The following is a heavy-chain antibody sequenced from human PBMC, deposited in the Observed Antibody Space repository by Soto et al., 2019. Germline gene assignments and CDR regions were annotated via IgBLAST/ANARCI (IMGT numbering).Heavy chain of an antibody. J-gene: IGHJ4*02. CDR1: GFTFSSYW. CDR3: ARGSSWYYDSSGGTVDY. Sequence: GGSLRLSCAASGFTFSSYWMHWVRQAPGKGLVWVSRINSDGSSTSYADSVKGRFTISRDNAKNTLYLQMNSLRAEDTAVYYCARGSSWYYDSSGGTVDYWGQGTRVTVAS. V-gene: IGHV3-74*01. D-gene: IGHD3-22*01. CDR2: INSDGSST.